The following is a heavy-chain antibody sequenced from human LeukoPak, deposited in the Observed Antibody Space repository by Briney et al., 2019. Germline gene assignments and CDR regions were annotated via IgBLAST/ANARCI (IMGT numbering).Heavy chain of an antibody. CDR3: ARHSSGWSERFDY. Sequence: PSETLSLTCTVSGGSINSSSYYWGWIRQPPGKGLEWIGSIYYSGSTYYNPSPKSRVTISVDTSKNQFSLKLSSVTAADTAVYYCARHSSGWSERFDYWGQGTLVTVSS. CDR2: IYYSGST. J-gene: IGHJ4*02. CDR1: GGSINSSSYY. V-gene: IGHV4-39*01. D-gene: IGHD6-19*01.